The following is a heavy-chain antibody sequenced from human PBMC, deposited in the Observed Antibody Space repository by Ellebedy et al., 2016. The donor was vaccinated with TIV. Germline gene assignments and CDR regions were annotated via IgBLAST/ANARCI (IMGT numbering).Heavy chain of an antibody. Sequence: MPSETLSLTCTVSGGSISSGGYYWIWIRQHPGKGLEWIGYIYYSGSTYYNPSLKSRVTISVDTSKNQFSLKLSSVTAADTAVYYCARVRSEAAAGRNYGMDVWGQGTTVTVSS. CDR1: GGSISSGGYY. V-gene: IGHV4-31*03. CDR3: ARVRSEAAAGRNYGMDV. D-gene: IGHD6-13*01. CDR2: IYYSGST. J-gene: IGHJ6*02.